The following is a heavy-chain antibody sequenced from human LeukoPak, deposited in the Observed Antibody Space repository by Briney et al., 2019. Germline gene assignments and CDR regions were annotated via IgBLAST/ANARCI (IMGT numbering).Heavy chain of an antibody. Sequence: GGSLRLSCAASGFTFSSYWMHWVRQAPGKGLVWVSRINRDGSNTTYADSVKGRFTISRDNSKNTLYLQMNSLRAEDTAVYYCAKDGSSSSWYVSDGMDVWGQGTTVTVSS. J-gene: IGHJ6*02. CDR3: AKDGSSSSWYVSDGMDV. CDR1: GFTFSSYW. V-gene: IGHV3-74*01. D-gene: IGHD6-13*01. CDR2: INRDGSNT.